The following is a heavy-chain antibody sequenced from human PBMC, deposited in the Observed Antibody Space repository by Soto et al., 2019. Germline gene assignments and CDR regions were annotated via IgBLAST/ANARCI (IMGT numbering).Heavy chain of an antibody. Sequence: PSGSPSLTRTVSGGSLSIYFWGWIRQPPGKGLEWIGYIYYSGSTNYNPSLKSRVTISVDTSKNQFSLKLSSVTAADTAVYYCARHNSGYDPFDYWGQGTLVTVSS. D-gene: IGHD5-12*01. CDR3: ARHNSGYDPFDY. J-gene: IGHJ4*02. V-gene: IGHV4-59*01. CDR1: GGSLSIYF. CDR2: IYYSGST.